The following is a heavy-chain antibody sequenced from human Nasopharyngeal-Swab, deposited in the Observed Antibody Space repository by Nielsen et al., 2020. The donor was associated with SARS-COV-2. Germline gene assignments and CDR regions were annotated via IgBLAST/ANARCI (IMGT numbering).Heavy chain of an antibody. CDR1: GFTFSSYA. Sequence: GGSLRLSCSASGFTFSSYAMHWVRQAPGKGLEYVSAISSNGGSTYYANSVKGRFTISRDNSKNTLYLQMGSLRAEDTAVHYCARGLVVVPAAMYDYYYGMDVWGQGTTVTVSS. V-gene: IGHV3-64*01. CDR2: ISSNGGST. D-gene: IGHD2-2*01. CDR3: ARGLVVVPAAMYDYYYGMDV. J-gene: IGHJ6*02.